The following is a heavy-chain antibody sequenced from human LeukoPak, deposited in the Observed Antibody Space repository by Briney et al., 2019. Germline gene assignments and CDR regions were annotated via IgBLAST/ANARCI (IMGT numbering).Heavy chain of an antibody. Sequence: SVKVSCKASGGTFSSHAISWVRQAPGQGLEWMGGIIPIFGTANYAQKYQGRVTITADESTSTAYMELSSLRSEDTAVYYCAISLVTPFSRFDYWGQGTLVTVSS. CDR1: GGTFSSHA. J-gene: IGHJ4*02. CDR2: IIPIFGTA. CDR3: AISLVTPFSRFDY. V-gene: IGHV1-69*13. D-gene: IGHD4-23*01.